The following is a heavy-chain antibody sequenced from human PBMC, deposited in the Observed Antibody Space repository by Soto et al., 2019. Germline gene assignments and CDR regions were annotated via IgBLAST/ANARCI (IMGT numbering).Heavy chain of an antibody. CDR3: ATGRFDFIWGTPAPYLDY. Sequence: SETLSLTCTVSGDSISTYYWTWIRQPPGKGLEWIGYIYNSATTKYNPSLKSRVTISVDTSKNQFSLKLSSVTTADTAVYYCATGRFDFIWGTPAPYLDYWGQGALVTV. V-gene: IGHV4-59*01. D-gene: IGHD3-16*01. CDR1: GDSISTYY. J-gene: IGHJ4*02. CDR2: IYNSATT.